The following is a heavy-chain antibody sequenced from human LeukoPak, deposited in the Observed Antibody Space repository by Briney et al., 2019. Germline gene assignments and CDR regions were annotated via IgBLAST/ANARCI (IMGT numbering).Heavy chain of an antibody. J-gene: IGHJ4*02. CDR2: INHSGST. D-gene: IGHD3-10*01. V-gene: IGHV4-34*01. CDR1: GFTFSSYG. CDR3: ARLWFGEPIDY. Sequence: PGGTLRLSCAASGFTFSSYGMSWIRQPPGKGLEWIGEINHSGSTNYNPSLKSRVTISVDTSKNQFSLKLSSVTAADTAVYYCARLWFGEPIDYWGQGTLVTVSS.